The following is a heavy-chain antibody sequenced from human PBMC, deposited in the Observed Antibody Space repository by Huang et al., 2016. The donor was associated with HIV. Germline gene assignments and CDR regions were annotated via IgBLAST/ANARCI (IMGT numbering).Heavy chain of an antibody. CDR2: IYATRTT. CDR1: GYSITSSMNYY. D-gene: IGHD2-21*01. CDR3: ARATYRDFEYSFDF. V-gene: IGHV4-61*09. J-gene: IGHJ4*02. Sequence: QVQLQESGPGLVKPSQTLSLICSVSGYSITSSMNYYWTWVRQPAGQGREYVGLIYATRTTYYTPSLKTPVSISLDTSKNQFSLRLTSMTAADTAVYYCARATYRDFEYSFDFWGQGILVTVSS.